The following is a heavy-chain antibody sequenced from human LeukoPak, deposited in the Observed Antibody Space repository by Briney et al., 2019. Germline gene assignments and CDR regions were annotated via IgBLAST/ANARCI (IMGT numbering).Heavy chain of an antibody. CDR2: IYYSGST. Sequence: SETLSLTCTVSGGSISSYYWSWIRQPPGKGLEWIGYIYYSGSTNYNPSLKSRVTISVDTSKNQFSLKLSSVTAADTAVYYCARRLIPEAFDIWGQGTMVTVSS. CDR3: ARRLIPEAFDI. CDR1: GGSISSYY. D-gene: IGHD2-2*01. J-gene: IGHJ3*02. V-gene: IGHV4-59*01.